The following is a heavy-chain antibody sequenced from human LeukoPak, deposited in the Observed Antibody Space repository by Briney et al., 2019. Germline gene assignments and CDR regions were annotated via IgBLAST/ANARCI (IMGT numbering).Heavy chain of an antibody. Sequence: ASVKVSCKASGYTFTSYGISWVQQAPGQGLEWMGWISAYNGNTNYAQKLQGRVTMTTDTSTSTAYMELRSLRSDDTAVYYCARNYDILTGYYPPDYWGQGTLVTVSS. CDR2: ISAYNGNT. CDR1: GYTFTSYG. D-gene: IGHD3-9*01. CDR3: ARNYDILTGYYPPDY. V-gene: IGHV1-18*04. J-gene: IGHJ4*02.